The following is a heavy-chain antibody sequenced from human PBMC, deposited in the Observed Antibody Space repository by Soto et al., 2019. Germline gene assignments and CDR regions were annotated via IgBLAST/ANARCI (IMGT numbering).Heavy chain of an antibody. J-gene: IGHJ4*02. CDR2: IYTSGST. Sequence: ETLSLTCTVSGGSISSYYWSWVRQPAGKGLEWIGHIYTSGSTNYNPSLKSRVTMSVDTSKNQFSLKLSSVTAADTAVYYCAREGYDILTGYWRLDYWGQGTLVTVSS. CDR3: AREGYDILTGYWRLDY. V-gene: IGHV4-4*07. D-gene: IGHD3-9*01. CDR1: GGSISSYY.